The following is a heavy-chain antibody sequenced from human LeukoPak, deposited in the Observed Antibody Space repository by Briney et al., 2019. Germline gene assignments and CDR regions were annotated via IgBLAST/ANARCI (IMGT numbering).Heavy chain of an antibody. CDR1: RYIFTRYV. CDR3: ARDYSNGWYGDFDY. V-gene: IGHV1-18*01. D-gene: IGHD6-19*01. CDR2: ISAYNGHT. Sequence: ASVKVSCKASRYIFTRYVISGVRQSPGQGLEWMGWISAYNGHTNYAQKLQSRVSMSTDTSTSTAYMERRSLRSHDTGIYYCARDYSNGWYGDFDYWGERTLVTVSS. J-gene: IGHJ4*02.